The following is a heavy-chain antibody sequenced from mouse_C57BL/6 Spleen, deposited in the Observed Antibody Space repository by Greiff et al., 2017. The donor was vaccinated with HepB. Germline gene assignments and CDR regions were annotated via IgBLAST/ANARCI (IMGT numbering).Heavy chain of an antibody. Sequence: EVKLQESGEGLVKPGGSLKLSCAASGFTFSSYAMSWVRQTPEKRLEWVAYISSGGDYIYYADTVKGRFTISRDNARNTLYLQMSSLKSEDTAMYYCTRDGYGSSYWYFDVWGTGTTVTVSS. J-gene: IGHJ1*03. CDR1: GFTFSSYA. CDR3: TRDGYGSSYWYFDV. D-gene: IGHD1-1*01. CDR2: ISSGGDYI. V-gene: IGHV5-9-1*02.